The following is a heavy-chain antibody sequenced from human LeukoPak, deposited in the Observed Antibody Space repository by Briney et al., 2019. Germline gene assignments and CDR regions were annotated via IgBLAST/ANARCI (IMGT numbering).Heavy chain of an antibody. D-gene: IGHD3-22*01. J-gene: IGHJ4*02. Sequence: SETLSLTCTVSGGSISSYYWSWIRQPPGKGLEWIGYIYYSGSTSYNPSLKSRVTISVDTSKNQFSLKLSSVTAADTAVYYCAGDYYDSSGYSGLVYWGQGTLVTVSS. V-gene: IGHV4-59*01. CDR2: IYYSGST. CDR1: GGSISSYY. CDR3: AGDYYDSSGYSGLVY.